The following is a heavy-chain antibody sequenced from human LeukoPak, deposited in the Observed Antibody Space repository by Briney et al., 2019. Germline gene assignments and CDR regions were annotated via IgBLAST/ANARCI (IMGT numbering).Heavy chain of an antibody. CDR2: INPNSGGT. V-gene: IGHV1-2*06. J-gene: IGHJ4*02. CDR3: ARGRITIFGVVMIFDY. CDR1: GYTFTGYY. D-gene: IGHD3-3*01. Sequence: ASVKVSCKASGYTFTGYYMHWVRQAPGQGLEWMGRINPNSGGTNYAQKFQGRVTMTTDTYISTAYMELSRLRSDVTAVYYCARGRITIFGVVMIFDYWGQGTLVTVSS.